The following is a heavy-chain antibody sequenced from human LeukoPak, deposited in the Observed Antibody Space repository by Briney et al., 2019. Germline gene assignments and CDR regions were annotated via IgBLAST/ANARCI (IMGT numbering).Heavy chain of an antibody. CDR2: INPKSGGT. Sequence: ASVKVSCKASGYTFTCYYVHWVRQAPGQGLEWMGRINPKSGGTNYAQKFHGRVTMTRDTSISTAYMELSSLRSDDTAVYYCARNTGNWDLDYWGQGTLVTVSS. V-gene: IGHV1-2*06. CDR3: ARNTGNWDLDY. D-gene: IGHD1-1*01. J-gene: IGHJ4*02. CDR1: GYTFTCYY.